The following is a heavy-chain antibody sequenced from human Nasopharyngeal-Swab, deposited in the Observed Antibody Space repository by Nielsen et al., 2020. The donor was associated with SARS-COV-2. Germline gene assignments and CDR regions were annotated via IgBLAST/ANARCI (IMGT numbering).Heavy chain of an antibody. CDR2: IKSKTDGGTT. CDR3: TTDYSMVRGVHY. D-gene: IGHD3-10*01. J-gene: IGHJ4*02. Sequence: GESLKISRAASGFTFSNDWMSWVRQAPGKGLEWVGRIKSKTDGGTTDYAAPVKGRFTISRDDSKNTLYLQMNSLKTEDTAVYYCTTDYSMVRGVHYWGQGTLVTVSS. CDR1: GFTFSNDW. V-gene: IGHV3-15*01.